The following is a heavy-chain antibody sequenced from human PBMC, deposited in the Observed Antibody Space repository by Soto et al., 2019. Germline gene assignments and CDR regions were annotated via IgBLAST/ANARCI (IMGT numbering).Heavy chain of an antibody. CDR3: ASSPAFSSSWYGIPPDPSHGMDV. CDR2: IIPVLGAP. Sequence: QVQLVQSGTEVKKPGSSVKVSCKTSGGTFSSFPIAWVRQAPGQGLEWVGGIIPVLGAPSYAQTFQGRVTITADESTRAAYLELSSLKSDDTAVYYCASSPAFSSSWYGIPPDPSHGMDVWGQGTTVTVS. D-gene: IGHD6-13*01. J-gene: IGHJ6*02. CDR1: GGTFSSFP. V-gene: IGHV1-69*01.